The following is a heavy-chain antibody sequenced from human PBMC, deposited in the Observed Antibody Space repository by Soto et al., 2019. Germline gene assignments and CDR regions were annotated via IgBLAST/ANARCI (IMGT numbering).Heavy chain of an antibody. Sequence: QVQLVESGGGVVQPGRSLRLSCAASGFTFSTYAMHWVRQAPGKGLEWVAVIAYDGSNKYYADSVKGRFTISRDNSKNTLYLQMNSLRAEDTAVYYWARVDYGSEFAYWGQGTLVTVS. D-gene: IGHD3-10*01. CDR1: GFTFSTYA. V-gene: IGHV3-30-3*01. J-gene: IGHJ4*02. CDR2: IAYDGSNK. CDR3: ARVDYGSEFAY.